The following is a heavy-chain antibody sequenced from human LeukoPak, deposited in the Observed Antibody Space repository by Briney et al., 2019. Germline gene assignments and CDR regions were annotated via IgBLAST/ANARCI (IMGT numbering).Heavy chain of an antibody. Sequence: SQTLSLTFAISGDSVSINSATWSWVRQSPARGLEWLGRTYYRSMWKADYAVSVKSRISINPDTSKNQFSLQLNSVTPEDTAVYYCARLSSGDGSTDYWGQGTLVTVSS. CDR2: TYYRSMWKA. J-gene: IGHJ4*02. D-gene: IGHD2/OR15-2a*01. CDR3: ARLSSGDGSTDY. CDR1: GDSVSINSAT. V-gene: IGHV6-1*01.